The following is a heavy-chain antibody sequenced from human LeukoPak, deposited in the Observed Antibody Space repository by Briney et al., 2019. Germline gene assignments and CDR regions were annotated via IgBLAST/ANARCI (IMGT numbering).Heavy chain of an antibody. CDR2: ISSSGSTI. CDR1: GFTFSSYE. Sequence: GGSLRLSCAASGFTFSSYEMNWVRQAPGKGLEWVSYISSSGSTIYYADSVKGRFTISRDNAKNSLYLQMNSLRAEDTAVYYCARDLEYGNFDYWGQGTLVTVSS. J-gene: IGHJ4*02. D-gene: IGHD3-3*01. CDR3: ARDLEYGNFDY. V-gene: IGHV3-48*03.